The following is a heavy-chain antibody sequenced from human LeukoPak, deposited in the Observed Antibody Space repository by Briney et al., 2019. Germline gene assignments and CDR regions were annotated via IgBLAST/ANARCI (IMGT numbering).Heavy chain of an antibody. D-gene: IGHD4-23*01. V-gene: IGHV2-5*01. Sequence: SGPTLVKPTQTLTLTCTVSGFSLSTSGVGVGWTRQPPGKALEWLALIYWNDEKHYNPFLKSRLTITKDTSKNQVVLTMTNMDPVDTATFYCAHRNGGHDAFDIWGQGTMVTVSS. J-gene: IGHJ3*02. CDR1: GFSLSTSGVG. CDR2: IYWNDEK. CDR3: AHRNGGHDAFDI.